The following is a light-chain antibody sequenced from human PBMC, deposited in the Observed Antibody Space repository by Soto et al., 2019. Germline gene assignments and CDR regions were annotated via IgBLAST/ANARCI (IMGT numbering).Light chain of an antibody. CDR2: GAS. V-gene: IGKV3-20*01. Sequence: EIVLTQAPGTLALSPGEIATLSSRASQSVSNNYLAWYQQKPGQAPRLLIYGASNRATGIPDRFSGSGSGTDFTLTISRLEPEDFAVYYCQQYGSSGTFGQGTKVDIK. CDR3: QQYGSSGT. J-gene: IGKJ1*01. CDR1: QSVSNNY.